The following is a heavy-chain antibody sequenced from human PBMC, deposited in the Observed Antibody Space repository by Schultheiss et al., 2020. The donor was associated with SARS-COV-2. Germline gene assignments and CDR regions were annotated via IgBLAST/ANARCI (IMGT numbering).Heavy chain of an antibody. CDR3: ARDNSSSWYWRGTFHYYYYGMDV. J-gene: IGHJ6*02. D-gene: IGHD6-13*01. CDR1: GFTFSSYE. CDR2: ISYDGSNK. Sequence: GESLKISCAASGFTFSSYEMNWVRQAPGKGLEWVAVISYDGSNKYYADSVKGRFTISRDNSKNTLYLQMNSLRAEDTAVYYCARDNSSSWYWRGTFHYYYYGMDVWGQGTTVTVSS. V-gene: IGHV3-30*03.